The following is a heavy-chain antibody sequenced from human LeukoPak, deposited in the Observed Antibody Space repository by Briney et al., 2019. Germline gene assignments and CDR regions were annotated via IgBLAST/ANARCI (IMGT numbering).Heavy chain of an antibody. Sequence: GGSLRLSCAASGFTFSNAWMSWVRQAPGKGLEWVGRIKSKTDGGTTDYAAPVKGRFTISRDDSKNTLYLQMNSLKTEDTAVYYCTTGPPQWLDPYYFDYWGQGTLVTVSS. CDR1: GFTFSNAW. V-gene: IGHV3-15*01. CDR2: IKSKTDGGTT. CDR3: TTGPPQWLDPYYFDY. D-gene: IGHD6-19*01. J-gene: IGHJ4*02.